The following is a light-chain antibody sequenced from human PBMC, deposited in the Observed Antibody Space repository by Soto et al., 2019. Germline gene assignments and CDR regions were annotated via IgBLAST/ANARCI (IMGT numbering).Light chain of an antibody. CDR3: TVWDDSLRGRV. V-gene: IGLV1-47*01. CDR2: RNN. J-gene: IGLJ2*01. CDR1: SSHIESNF. Sequence: QLVLTQPPSASGTPGQRVTISCSGSSSHIESNFVYWYQQFPGTAPRLLIYRNNQRPSGVTDRFSGSTSGTSASLAISALRSEDEVDYYCTVWDDSLRGRVFGGGVKVTV.